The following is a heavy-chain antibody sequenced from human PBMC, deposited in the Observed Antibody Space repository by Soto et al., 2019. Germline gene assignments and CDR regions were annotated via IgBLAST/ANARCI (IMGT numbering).Heavy chain of an antibody. D-gene: IGHD6-25*01. CDR1: GYTFTGYY. V-gene: IGHV1-8*02. J-gene: IGHJ4*02. CDR3: ARRKERSGPHYFDY. CDR2: MNPYSGNT. Sequence: ASVKVSCKASGYTFTGYYMHGVRQAPGQGLEWMGWMNPYSGNTGYAQKFQGRVTVTRNTSISTVYMELSGLRPDDTAVYYCARRKERSGPHYFDYWGQGSQVTVSS.